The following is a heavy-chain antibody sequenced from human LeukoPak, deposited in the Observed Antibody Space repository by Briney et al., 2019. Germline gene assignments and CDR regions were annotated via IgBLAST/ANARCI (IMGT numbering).Heavy chain of an antibody. Sequence: SETLSLTCTVSDGSISSGAYSWNWIRQPPGRGLEWVGYIYHGGSPYYNPSLKSRVTISVDWAKNQFSLSLSSVTAADTAVYYCARGEPSTLLNNDYYFMDVWGKGTTVTVSS. CDR3: ARGEPSTLLNNDYYFMDV. V-gene: IGHV4-30-2*01. J-gene: IGHJ6*03. CDR2: IYHGGSP. CDR1: DGSISSGAYS. D-gene: IGHD1-14*01.